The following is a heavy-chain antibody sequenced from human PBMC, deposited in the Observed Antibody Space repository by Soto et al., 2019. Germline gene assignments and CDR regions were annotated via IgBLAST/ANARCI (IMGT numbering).Heavy chain of an antibody. J-gene: IGHJ6*02. V-gene: IGHV1-8*01. D-gene: IGHD3-16*01. CDR3: ARGNPFNYAGFDV. Sequence: ASVKVSCKASGYTFSDFDINWLRRASGQGPEWMGWMNAKSGDTFFAQRFQGKFNMTWDTSLSTAYMEVGSLTSDDTAMYYCARGNPFNYAGFDVWGQGTTATVSS. CDR2: MNAKSGDT. CDR1: GYTFSDFD.